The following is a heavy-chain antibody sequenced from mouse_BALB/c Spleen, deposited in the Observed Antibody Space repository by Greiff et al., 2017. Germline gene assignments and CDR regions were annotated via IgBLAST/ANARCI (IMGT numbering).Heavy chain of an antibody. J-gene: IGHJ1*01. V-gene: IGHV5-17*02. CDR1: GFTFSSFG. CDR3: ARSDWYFDV. CDR2: NSSGSSTI. Sequence: EVKLMESGGGLVQPGGSRKLSCAASGFTFSSFGMHWVRQAPEKGLEWVAYNSSGSSTIYYADTVKGRFTISRDNPKNTLFLQMTSLRSEDTAMYYCARSDWYFDVWGAGTTVTVSS.